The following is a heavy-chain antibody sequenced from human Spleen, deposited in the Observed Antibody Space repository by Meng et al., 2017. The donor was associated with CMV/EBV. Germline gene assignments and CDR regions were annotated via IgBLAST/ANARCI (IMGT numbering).Heavy chain of an antibody. CDR2: IYSSGST. CDR1: GVSISNFY. V-gene: IGHV4-59*01. CDR3: AREEPILVGMIFIGGMDV. J-gene: IGHJ6*02. Sequence: SETLSLTCTVSGVSISNFYWGWIRQPPGGGLEWLGNIYSSGSTNYNPSLKSRVTMSVDTSRSQFSLNLTSVTAADTAIYYCAREEPILVGMIFIGGMDVWGQGTTVTVSS. D-gene: IGHD3/OR15-3a*01.